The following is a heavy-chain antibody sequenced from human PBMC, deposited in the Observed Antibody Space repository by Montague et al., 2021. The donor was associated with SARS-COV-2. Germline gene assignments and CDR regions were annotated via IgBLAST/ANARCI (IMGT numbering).Heavy chain of an antibody. CDR3: ARLGAITLVRGITRADFSNDGMDG. V-gene: IGHV4-34*01. CDR1: SGSFRGYY. Sequence: SETLSLTCAVSSGSFRGYYWSWIRQPPGKGLEWIGEINHSGSTTXNPSLESRVSISVDTSNKQFSLNVTSVTAADTAVYYCARLGAITLVRGITRADFSNDGMDGWGQGTTVTVSS. D-gene: IGHD3-10*01. CDR2: INHSGST. J-gene: IGHJ6*02.